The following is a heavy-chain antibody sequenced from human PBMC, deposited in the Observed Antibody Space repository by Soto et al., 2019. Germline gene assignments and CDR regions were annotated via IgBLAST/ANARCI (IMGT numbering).Heavy chain of an antibody. CDR1: GGSISSSSYY. J-gene: IGHJ4*02. Sequence: SETLSLTCTVSGGSISSSSYYWGWIRQPPGKGLEWIGSIYYSGSTYYNPSLKSRVTISVDTSKNQFSLKLSSVTAADTAVYYCARHADGLLREYTDYFDYWGQGTLVTVSS. CDR3: ARHADGLLREYTDYFDY. D-gene: IGHD6-6*01. CDR2: IYYSGST. V-gene: IGHV4-39*01.